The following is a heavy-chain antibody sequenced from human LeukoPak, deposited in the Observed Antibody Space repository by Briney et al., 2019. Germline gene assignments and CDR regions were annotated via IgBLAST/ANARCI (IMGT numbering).Heavy chain of an antibody. D-gene: IGHD6-13*01. CDR2: IRYDGSNK. CDR3: AKRGTVGTLGHFDY. CDR1: GFTFSSYG. V-gene: IGHV3-30*02. J-gene: IGHJ4*02. Sequence: GSLRLSCAASGFTFSSYGMHWVRQAPGKGLEWVAFIRYDGSNKYYADSVKGRFTISRDNSKNTLYLQMNSLRAEDTAVYYCAKRGTVGTLGHFDYWGQGTLVTVSS.